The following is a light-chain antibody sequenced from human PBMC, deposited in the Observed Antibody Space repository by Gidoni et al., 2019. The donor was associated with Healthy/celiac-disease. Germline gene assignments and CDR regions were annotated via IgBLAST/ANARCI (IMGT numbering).Light chain of an antibody. CDR1: QGISSY. V-gene: IGKV1-8*01. CDR2: AAS. Sequence: AIRMTQSPTSFSASTGDRVTIPCRASQGISSYLAWYQHKPGKAPKLLIYAASTLQSGVPSRFSGSGSGTDFTLTISCLQSEDFATYYCQQYYSYPLTFGGGTKVEIK. CDR3: QQYYSYPLT. J-gene: IGKJ4*01.